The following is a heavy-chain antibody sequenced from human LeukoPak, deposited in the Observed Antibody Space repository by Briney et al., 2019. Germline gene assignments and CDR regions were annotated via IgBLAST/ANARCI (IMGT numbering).Heavy chain of an antibody. CDR2: IIPIFGTA. CDR3: ARVGGGSSGYSFPFDY. CDR1: GGTFSSYA. V-gene: IGHV1-69*05. D-gene: IGHD3-22*01. J-gene: IGHJ4*02. Sequence: ASVKVSRKASGGTFSSYAISWVRQAPGQGLEWMGGIIPIFGTANYAQEFQGRVTITTDESTSTAYMELSSLRSEDTAVYYCARVGGGSSGYSFPFDYWGQGTLVTVSS.